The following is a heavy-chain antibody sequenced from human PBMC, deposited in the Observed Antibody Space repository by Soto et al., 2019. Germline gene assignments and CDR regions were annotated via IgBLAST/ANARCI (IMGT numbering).Heavy chain of an antibody. V-gene: IGHV3-48*01. CDR1: GLTFSSYS. Sequence: EVQLVESGGGLVQPGGYLRLSCAASGLTFSSYSMNWVRQAPGKGLEWVSYISGSSSMIYYADSVKGRFTIARDNAKNSLYLQMNSLRAEDTAVYYCARDLNPRQEMLYALLGYWGQGTLVTVTS. D-gene: IGHD2-8*01. J-gene: IGHJ4*02. CDR3: ARDLNPRQEMLYALLGY. CDR2: ISGSSSMI.